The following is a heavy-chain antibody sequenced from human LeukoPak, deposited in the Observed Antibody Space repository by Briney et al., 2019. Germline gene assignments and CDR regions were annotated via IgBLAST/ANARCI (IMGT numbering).Heavy chain of an antibody. CDR1: GGSISSSSYY. D-gene: IGHD4-17*01. J-gene: IGHJ4*02. CDR3: ARGSQLSTTVTRPLDY. CDR2: IYYSGST. Sequence: SETLSLTCTVSGGSISSSSYYWGWIRQPPGKGLEWIGSIYYSGSTYYNPSLKSRVTISVDTSKNQFSLKLSSVTAADTAVYYCARGSQLSTTVTRPLDYWGQGTLVTVSS. V-gene: IGHV4-39*07.